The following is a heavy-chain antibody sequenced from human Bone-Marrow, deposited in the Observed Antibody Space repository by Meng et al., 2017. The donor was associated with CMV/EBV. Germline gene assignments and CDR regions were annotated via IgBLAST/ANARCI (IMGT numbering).Heavy chain of an antibody. CDR2: VNPSGGTT. J-gene: IGHJ4*02. CDR1: GYTLTELS. D-gene: IGHD4-11*01. V-gene: IGHV1-46*01. CDR3: AREVNIATYSLRFMCY. Sequence: ASVKVSCKVSGYTLTELSMHWVRQAPGQGLEWMGIVNPSGGTTSYAQKFQGRVTMTRDTSTSTVYMELSSLRSEDTAVYYCAREVNIATYSLRFMCYWGQGTLVTVSS.